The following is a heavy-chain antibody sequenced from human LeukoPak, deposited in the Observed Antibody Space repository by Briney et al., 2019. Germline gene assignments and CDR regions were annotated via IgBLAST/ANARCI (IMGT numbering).Heavy chain of an antibody. CDR2: IYYSGST. D-gene: IGHD4-17*01. CDR3: ARDRILLYGDYVLDPFDY. Sequence: PSETLSLTCTVSGGSISSSSYYWGWIRQPPGKGLEWIGSIYYSGSTYYNPSLKSRVTISVDTSKNQFSLKLSSVTAADTAVYYCARDRILLYGDYVLDPFDYWGQGTLVTVSS. J-gene: IGHJ4*02. CDR1: GGSISSSSYY. V-gene: IGHV4-39*07.